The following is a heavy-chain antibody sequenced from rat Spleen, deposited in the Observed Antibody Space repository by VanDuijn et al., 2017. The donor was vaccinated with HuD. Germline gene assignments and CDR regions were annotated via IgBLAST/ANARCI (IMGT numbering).Heavy chain of an antibody. CDR1: GFSLTSDG. D-gene: IGHD5-1*01. CDR3: TRGLGDF. J-gene: IGHJ2*01. V-gene: IGHV2-1*01. Sequence: QVQLKESGPGLVQPSQTLSLTCTVSGFSLTSDGVSWVRQPPGKGLEWMGGIWGDGSTGYSSALKTRLSITRDTSKSQVFLKISSLQTDVTAIYFCTRGLGDFWGQGVMVTVSS. CDR2: IWGDGST.